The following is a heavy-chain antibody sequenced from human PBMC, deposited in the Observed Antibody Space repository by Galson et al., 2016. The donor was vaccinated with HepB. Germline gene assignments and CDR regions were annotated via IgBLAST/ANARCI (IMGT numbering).Heavy chain of an antibody. D-gene: IGHD1-26*01. V-gene: IGHV5-51*01. CDR1: GYSFAKYW. CDR2: IYPGDSDT. CDR3: ARQVGATHDH. J-gene: IGHJ4*02. Sequence: QSGAEVKKPGESLKISRQGSGYSFAKYWIVWVRQMPGKGPEWMGIIYPGDSDTTYSPSFQGQVTITADKSISTAYLQWSSLKASDTAMYYCARQVGATHDHWGQGTLVTVSS.